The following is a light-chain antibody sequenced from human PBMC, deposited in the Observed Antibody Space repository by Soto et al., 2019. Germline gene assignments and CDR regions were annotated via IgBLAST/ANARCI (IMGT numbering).Light chain of an antibody. V-gene: IGKV2D-29*02. CDR2: EVS. CDR3: QQYNNWPT. CDR1: QSLLHIAGQTH. J-gene: IGKJ5*01. Sequence: DIVMTQAPLSLSVTPGQPAYISCRSSQSLLHIAGQTHLFWYLQEPGQSPQLLIYEVSNRFSGVPDRFSGSGSGTEFTLTISSLQSEDFAVYYCQQYNNWPTFGQGTRREIK.